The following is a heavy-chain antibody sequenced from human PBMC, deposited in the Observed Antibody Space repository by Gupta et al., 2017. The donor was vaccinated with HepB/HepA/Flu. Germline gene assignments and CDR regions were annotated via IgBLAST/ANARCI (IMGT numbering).Heavy chain of an antibody. V-gene: IGHV3-23*01. D-gene: IGHD7-27*01. CDR3: ATFLTGDSPTFWYFDF. Sequence: DVQLLESGGGLVQPGGSLRLXCAAXGXXVSXXALPWVRQAPGKGLEWVSTISGSGYTAYYADSVKGRFTTSRDNSKNTVYLQVSSLRVEDTALYYCATFLTGDSPTFWYFDFWGRGTQVTVSS. CDR2: ISGSGYTA. J-gene: IGHJ2*01. CDR1: GXXVSXXA.